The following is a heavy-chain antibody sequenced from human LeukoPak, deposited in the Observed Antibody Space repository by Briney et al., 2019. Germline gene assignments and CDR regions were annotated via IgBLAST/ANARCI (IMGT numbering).Heavy chain of an antibody. CDR1: GLTFSGYA. CDR2: INSNGDKT. D-gene: IGHD7-27*01. V-gene: IGHV3-64*02. CDR3: AREPGARLTGGPGDASDV. Sequence: GGSLRLSCAASGLTFSGYAMHWVRQAPGKGLEYVSGINSNGDKTYYSDSVKGRFTISRDNSKNTLFLQMGSLRDDDMGVYYCAREPGARLTGGPGDASDVWGQGTMVIVSP. J-gene: IGHJ3*01.